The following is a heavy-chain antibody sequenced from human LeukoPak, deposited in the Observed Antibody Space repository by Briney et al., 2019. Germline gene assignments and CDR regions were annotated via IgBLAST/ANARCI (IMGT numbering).Heavy chain of an antibody. CDR2: ISAYNGNT. D-gene: IGHD1-26*01. Sequence: ASVKVSCKASGGTFSSYTISWVRQAPGQGLEWMGWISAYNGNTNYAQKLQSRVTMTTDTSTSTAYMELRSLRSDDTAVYYCARAGWELLQNAFDIWGQGTMVTVSS. V-gene: IGHV1-18*01. J-gene: IGHJ3*02. CDR1: GGTFSSYT. CDR3: ARAGWELLQNAFDI.